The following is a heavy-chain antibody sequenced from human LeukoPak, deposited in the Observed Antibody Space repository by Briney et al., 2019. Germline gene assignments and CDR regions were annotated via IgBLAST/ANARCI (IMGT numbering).Heavy chain of an antibody. CDR2: IYIGGST. CDR3: ARVIYGGKFGKAFDI. D-gene: IGHD4-23*01. J-gene: IGHJ3*02. V-gene: IGHV3-53*01. Sequence: GGSLRLSCAASGFTVSTNYMSWVRQAPGKGLEWVSVIYIGGSTYYADSVKGRFTISRDISKNTLFLQMNSLRAEDTAVYYCARVIYGGKFGKAFDIWGQGTMVTVSS. CDR1: GFTVSTNY.